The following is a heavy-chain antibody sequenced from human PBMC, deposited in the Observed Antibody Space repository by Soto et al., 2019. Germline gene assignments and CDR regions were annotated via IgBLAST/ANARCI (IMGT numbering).Heavy chain of an antibody. V-gene: IGHV4-34*01. CDR2: INHIGST. Sequence: PSETLSLTCAVYGGSFSGYYWSWIRQPPGKGLGWIGEINHIGSTNYNPSLKSRVTISVDTSKNQFSLKLSSVTAADTAVYYCARMPGYYDSSGYSAFWGQGTLVTVSS. D-gene: IGHD3-22*01. CDR3: ARMPGYYDSSGYSAF. J-gene: IGHJ4*02. CDR1: GGSFSGYY.